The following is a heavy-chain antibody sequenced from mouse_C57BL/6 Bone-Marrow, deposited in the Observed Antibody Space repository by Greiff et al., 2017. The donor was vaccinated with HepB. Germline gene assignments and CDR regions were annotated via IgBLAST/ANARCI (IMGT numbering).Heavy chain of an antibody. Sequence: VQLQESGAELARPGASVKLSCKASGYTFTSYGISWVKQRTGQGLEWIGEIYPRSGNTYYNEKFKGKATLTADKSSSTAYMELRSLTSEDSAVYFCARSEGWLLRPFDYWGQGTTLTVSS. CDR1: GYTFTSYG. V-gene: IGHV1-81*01. CDR3: ARSEGWLLRPFDY. J-gene: IGHJ2*01. CDR2: IYPRSGNT. D-gene: IGHD2-3*01.